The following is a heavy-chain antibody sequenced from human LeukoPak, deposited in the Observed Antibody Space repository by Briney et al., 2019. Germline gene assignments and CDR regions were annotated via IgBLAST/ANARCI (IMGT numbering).Heavy chain of an antibody. CDR1: GFTFDDYG. D-gene: IGHD3-10*01. CDR2: ISSSGSTI. Sequence: GGSLRLACAASGFTFDDYGMSWVRQAPGKGLEWVSYISSSGSTIYYADSVKGRFTISRDNAKNSLYLQMNSLRAEDTAVYYCASIMVRGVHFDYWGQGTLVTVSS. CDR3: ASIMVRGVHFDY. V-gene: IGHV3-48*03. J-gene: IGHJ4*02.